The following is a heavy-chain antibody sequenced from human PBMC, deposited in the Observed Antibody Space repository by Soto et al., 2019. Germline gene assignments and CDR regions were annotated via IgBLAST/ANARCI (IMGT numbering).Heavy chain of an antibody. D-gene: IGHD3-16*02. J-gene: IGHJ4*02. V-gene: IGHV4-4*07. CDR1: GGSIRSYF. Sequence: LSLTCTVSGGSIRSYFWSWIRQPAGKGLEWIGRIYPSGSTNYNPSLKSRVTMSVDTSKKEFSLKLNSVTSADTAVYFCARESYAPFLDYWGQGILVTVSS. CDR2: IYPSGST. CDR3: ARESYAPFLDY.